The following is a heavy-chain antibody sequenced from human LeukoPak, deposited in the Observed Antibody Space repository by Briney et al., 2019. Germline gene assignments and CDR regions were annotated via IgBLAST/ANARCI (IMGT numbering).Heavy chain of an antibody. CDR3: ARHKARRYSSSWYPATSWFDP. V-gene: IGHV4-34*01. D-gene: IGHD6-13*01. J-gene: IGHJ5*02. CDR1: GGSFSGYY. CDR2: INHSGST. Sequence: SETLSLTCAVYGGSFSGYYWSWIRQPPGKGLEWIGEINHSGSTNYNPSLKSRVTISVDTSKNQFSLKLSSVTAADTAVYYCARHKARRYSSSWYPATSWFDPWGQGTLVTVSS.